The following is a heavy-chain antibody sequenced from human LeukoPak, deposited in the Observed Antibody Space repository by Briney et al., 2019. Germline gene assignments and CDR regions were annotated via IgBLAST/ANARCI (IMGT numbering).Heavy chain of an antibody. D-gene: IGHD1-1*01. J-gene: IGHJ4*02. CDR2: IYYSGST. Sequence: SETLSLTCTVSGGSISSSSYYWSWIRQPPGTGLEWIGYIYYSGSTNYNPSLKSRVTISVDTSKNQFSLKLSSVTAADTAVYYCARADWNDGAFDYWGQGTLVTVSS. CDR3: ARADWNDGAFDY. CDR1: GGSISSSSYY. V-gene: IGHV4-61*01.